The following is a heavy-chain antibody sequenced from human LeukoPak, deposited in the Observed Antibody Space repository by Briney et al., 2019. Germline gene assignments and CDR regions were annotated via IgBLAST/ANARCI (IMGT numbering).Heavy chain of an antibody. CDR1: GFTFSSYA. V-gene: IGHV4-34*01. J-gene: IGHJ4*02. CDR2: INHSGST. CDR3: ARGARYYYDSSGYYPLDY. D-gene: IGHD3-22*01. Sequence: GSLRLSCAASGFTFSSYAMSWVRQAPGKGLEWIGEINHSGSTNYNPSLKSRVTISVDTSKNQFSLKLSSVTAADTAVYYCARGARYYYDSSGYYPLDYWGQGTLVTVSS.